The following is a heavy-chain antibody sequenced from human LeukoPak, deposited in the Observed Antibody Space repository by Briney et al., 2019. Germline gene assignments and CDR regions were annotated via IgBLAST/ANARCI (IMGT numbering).Heavy chain of an antibody. Sequence: GGSLRLSCAASGFTFSSYAMSWVRQAPGKGLEWVSAISGSAGSTYYADSVKGRFTISRDNSKNTLYLQMNSLRAEDTAVYYCAKDGIAAAGMGGNYFDYWGQGTLVTVSS. J-gene: IGHJ4*02. CDR2: ISGSAGST. V-gene: IGHV3-23*01. CDR3: AKDGIAAAGMGGNYFDY. D-gene: IGHD6-13*01. CDR1: GFTFSSYA.